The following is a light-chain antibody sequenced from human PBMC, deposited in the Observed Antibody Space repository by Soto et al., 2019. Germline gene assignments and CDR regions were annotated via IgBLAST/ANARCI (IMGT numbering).Light chain of an antibody. CDR2: DNN. Sequence: QSVLTQPPSVSGAPGQRVTISCTGSSSNIGTNWSVHWYQQFPGIAPKLLIYDNNNRPSGVPDRFSGSKSGTSASLAITGLQAEDEGDYYGQSYDNSLSAWVFGGGTKLTVL. CDR3: QSYDNSLSAWV. J-gene: IGLJ3*02. V-gene: IGLV1-40*01. CDR1: SSNIGTNWS.